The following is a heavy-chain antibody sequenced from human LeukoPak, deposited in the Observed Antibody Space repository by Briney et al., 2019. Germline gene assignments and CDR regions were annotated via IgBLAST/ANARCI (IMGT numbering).Heavy chain of an antibody. D-gene: IGHD4-17*01. CDR2: IKQDGSEK. J-gene: IGHJ4*02. V-gene: IGHV3-7*01. CDR1: GFTFNGYW. Sequence: GGSLRLSCAATGFTFNGYWMTWVRQAPGKGLEWVANIKQDGSEKYYVDSVKGRFTISRDNAKNSLYLQMNSLRAEDTAMYFCARDDYGGVDYWGQGTLVTVSS. CDR3: ARDDYGGVDY.